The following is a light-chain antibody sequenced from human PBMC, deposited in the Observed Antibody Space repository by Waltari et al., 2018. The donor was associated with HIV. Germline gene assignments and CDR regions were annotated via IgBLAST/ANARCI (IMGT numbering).Light chain of an antibody. CDR3: SSYTTFHTVI. Sequence: QSALTQPASVSGSPGQSITISCAGTGAEIGAYNYVAWYQKLPDSVPKLIIYDVTSRPSGIADRFSASKSGNAASLTISGLQAEDEGDYYCSSYTTFHTVIFGGGTKLTVL. J-gene: IGLJ2*01. CDR2: DVT. V-gene: IGLV2-14*03. CDR1: GAEIGAYNY.